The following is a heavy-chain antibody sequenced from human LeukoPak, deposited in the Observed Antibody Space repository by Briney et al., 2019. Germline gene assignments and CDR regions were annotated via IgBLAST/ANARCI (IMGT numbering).Heavy chain of an antibody. J-gene: IGHJ2*01. CDR2: IYYSGST. CDR3: ARRRGDWNYAWYFDL. Sequence: SETLSLTCTVSGGSISSSSYYWGWIRQPPGKGLEWIGSIYYSGSTYYNPSLKSRVTISVDTSKNHFSLKLSSVTAADTAVYYCARRRGDWNYAWYFDLWGRGTLVTVSS. D-gene: IGHD1-7*01. CDR1: GGSISSSSYY. V-gene: IGHV4-39*01.